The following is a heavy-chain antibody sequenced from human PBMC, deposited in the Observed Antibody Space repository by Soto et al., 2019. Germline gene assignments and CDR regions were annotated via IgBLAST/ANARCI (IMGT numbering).Heavy chain of an antibody. Sequence: PGGSLRLSCAASGFTFSSYSMNWVRQAPGKGLEWVSYISSSSSIKSYADSVKGRFTISRDNARNSLYLQMNSLRDEDTAVYYCARDLGGTVVPGDYWGRGTLVTVSS. D-gene: IGHD2-15*01. CDR1: GFTFSSYS. CDR2: ISSSSSIK. J-gene: IGHJ4*02. CDR3: ARDLGGTVVPGDY. V-gene: IGHV3-48*02.